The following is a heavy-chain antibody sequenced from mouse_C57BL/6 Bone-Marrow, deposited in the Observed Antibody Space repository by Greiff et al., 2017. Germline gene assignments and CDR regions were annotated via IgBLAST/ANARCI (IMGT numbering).Heavy chain of an antibody. V-gene: IGHV1-81*01. CDR3: AFQLGPWFAY. Sequence: VKLQESGAELARPGASVKLSCKASGYTFTSYGISWVKQRTGKGLEWIGEIYPRSGNTYYNEKFKGKATLTADKSSSTAYMELRSLTSEDSAVYFCAFQLGPWFAYWGQGTLVTVSA. J-gene: IGHJ3*01. CDR1: GYTFTSYG. D-gene: IGHD4-1*02. CDR2: IYPRSGNT.